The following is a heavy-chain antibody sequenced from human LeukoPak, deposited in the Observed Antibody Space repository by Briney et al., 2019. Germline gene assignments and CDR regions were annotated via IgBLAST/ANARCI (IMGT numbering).Heavy chain of an antibody. CDR2: INPNSGGT. V-gene: IGHV1-2*02. Sequence: GASVKVSCKASGYTFTGYYMHWVRQAPGQGLEWMGWINPNSGGTNYAQKFKGRVTMTRDTSIRTAYMELSRLRSDDTAVYYCARDRPSSSAYWGQGTLVTVSS. J-gene: IGHJ4*02. CDR1: GYTFTGYY. D-gene: IGHD6-6*01. CDR3: ARDRPSSSAY.